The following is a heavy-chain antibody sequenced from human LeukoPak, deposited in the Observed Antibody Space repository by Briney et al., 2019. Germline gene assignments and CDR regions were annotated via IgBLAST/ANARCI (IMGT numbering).Heavy chain of an antibody. V-gene: IGHV4-39*01. Sequence: SETLSLTCAVSGDSSSSSSYSWGWIRQPPGKGLEWIGSVYYSGSTYHNPSLKSRVTISVDTSMNQFFLKLSSVTAADTAVHYCARHSDCVTSSCYTGYFDYWGQGTLVTVSS. CDR2: VYYSGST. CDR1: GDSSSSSSYS. J-gene: IGHJ4*02. D-gene: IGHD2-2*02. CDR3: ARHSDCVTSSCYTGYFDY.